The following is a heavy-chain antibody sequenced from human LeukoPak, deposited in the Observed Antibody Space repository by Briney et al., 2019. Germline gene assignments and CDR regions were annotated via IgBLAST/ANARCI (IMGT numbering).Heavy chain of an antibody. J-gene: IGHJ4*02. CDR2: INADGSTT. D-gene: IGHD2-15*01. V-gene: IGHV3-74*01. Sequence: GSLRLSCAASGFTFSSYWMHWVRQAPAKGLVWVSRINADGSTTTYAASVRGRFTISRDNAKNTLYLQMNSLRAEDTAVYYCARRKSGDSPYYFDHWGQGTLVTVSS. CDR1: GFTFSSYW. CDR3: ARRKSGDSPYYFDH.